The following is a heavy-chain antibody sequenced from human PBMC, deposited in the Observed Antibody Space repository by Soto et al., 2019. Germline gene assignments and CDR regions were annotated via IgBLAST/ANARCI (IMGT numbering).Heavy chain of an antibody. CDR1: GGSISSYY. V-gene: IGHV4-59*12. Sequence: SETLSLTCTVSGGSISSYYWSWIRQPPGKGLEWIGYIYYSGSTNYNPSLKSRVTISVDTSKNQFSLKLSSVTAADTAVYYCARARSNSGSYSAQIYFDYWGQGTLVTVSS. CDR2: IYYSGST. D-gene: IGHD1-26*01. J-gene: IGHJ4*02. CDR3: ARARSNSGSYSAQIYFDY.